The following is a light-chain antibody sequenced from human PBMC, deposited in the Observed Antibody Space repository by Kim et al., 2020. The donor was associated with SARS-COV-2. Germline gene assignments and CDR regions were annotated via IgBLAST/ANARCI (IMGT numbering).Light chain of an antibody. CDR2: GAS. V-gene: IGKV3-15*01. CDR1: QSVSSN. J-gene: IGKJ1*01. CDR3: QQYNNWPPWT. Sequence: SPGESATLSCRARQSVSSNLAWYQQTPGQAPRLLIYGASTRATGIPARFSGSGSGTEFTLTISSLQSEDFAVYYCQQYNNWPPWTFGQGTKVDIK.